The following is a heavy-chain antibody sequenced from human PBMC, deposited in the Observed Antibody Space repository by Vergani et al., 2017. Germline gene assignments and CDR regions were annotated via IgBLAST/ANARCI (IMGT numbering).Heavy chain of an antibody. V-gene: IGHV3-30*02. CDR1: GFTFSSYG. D-gene: IGHD1-26*01. CDR2: IRYDGSNK. Sequence: VQLVESGGGLVQPGGSLRLSCAASGFTFSSYGMHWVRQAPGKGLEWVAFIRYDGSNKYYADSVKGRFTISRDNSKNTLYLQMSSLTAEDTAVYYCARDRCSENYCLDFWGQGTLVTVTS. J-gene: IGHJ4*02. CDR3: ARDRCSENYCLDF.